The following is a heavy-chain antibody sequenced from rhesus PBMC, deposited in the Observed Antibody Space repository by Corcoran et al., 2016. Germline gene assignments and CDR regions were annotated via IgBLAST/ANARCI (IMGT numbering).Heavy chain of an antibody. Sequence: ESGEGLVQPGGSLRISCAASGFTFSSYDMSWVRQALGKGLEWVSSISNTGKTIYYADSVKGRFTISRDNAKNSLSLQMNSLKTEDTAVYYCTRDLWNPFDYWGQGVLVTVSS. CDR3: TRDLWNPFDY. D-gene: IGHD1-1*01. J-gene: IGHJ4*01. CDR1: GFTFSSYD. V-gene: IGHV3S4*01. CDR2: ISNTGKTI.